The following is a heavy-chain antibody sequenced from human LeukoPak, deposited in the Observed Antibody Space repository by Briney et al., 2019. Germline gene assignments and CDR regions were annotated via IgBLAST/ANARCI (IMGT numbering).Heavy chain of an antibody. D-gene: IGHD6-19*01. CDR1: GGSVSTYC. CDR3: ARAGSGWSFDY. V-gene: IGHV4-59*02. CDR2: VSHSGNT. J-gene: IGHJ4*02. Sequence: PSETLSLTCTVSGGSVSTYCWSWIRQPPRKELEWIGYVSHSGNTNCNPSLKSRVTMSLDTSKNHFSLRLTSVNAADTAVYYCARAGSGWSFDYWGQGSLVTVSS.